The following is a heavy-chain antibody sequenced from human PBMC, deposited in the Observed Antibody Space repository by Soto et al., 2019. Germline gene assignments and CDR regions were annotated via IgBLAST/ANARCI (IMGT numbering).Heavy chain of an antibody. J-gene: IGHJ3*02. CDR1: GFTFSSYW. V-gene: IGHV3-74*01. Sequence: GGSLRLSCAASGFTFSSYWMHWVRQAPGKGLVWVSRINSDGSSTSYADSVKGRFTISRDNAKNTLYLQMNSLRAEDTAVYYCARVSRGGIVVVPAAIGGDAFDIWGQGTMVTVSS. CDR3: ARVSRGGIVVVPAAIGGDAFDI. CDR2: INSDGSST. D-gene: IGHD2-2*02.